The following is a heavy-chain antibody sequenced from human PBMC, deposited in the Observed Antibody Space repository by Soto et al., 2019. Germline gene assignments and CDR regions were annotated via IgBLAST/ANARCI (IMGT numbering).Heavy chain of an antibody. D-gene: IGHD6-6*01. Sequence: PGGSLRLSCAASGFTFSSYSMNWVRQAPGKGLEWVSSISSSSSYIYYADSVKGRFTISRDNAKNSLYLQMNSLRAEDTAVYYCAIWGSYSSSSSNFDYWGQGTLVTVSS. CDR2: ISSSSSYI. CDR1: GFTFSSYS. J-gene: IGHJ4*02. V-gene: IGHV3-21*01. CDR3: AIWGSYSSSSSNFDY.